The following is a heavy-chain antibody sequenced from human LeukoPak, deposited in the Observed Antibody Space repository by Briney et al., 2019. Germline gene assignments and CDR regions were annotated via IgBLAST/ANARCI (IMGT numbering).Heavy chain of an antibody. Sequence: GGSLRLSCAASGFTFSTYWMHWVRQAPGKGLVWVSRFNSDGRSAYYADSVKGRFTISRENAKNSLYLQMNSLRAEDTAVYYCAREKRHYDSSGYYYALFDYWGQGTLVTVSS. CDR2: FNSDGRSA. CDR1: GFTFSTYW. J-gene: IGHJ4*02. D-gene: IGHD3-22*01. V-gene: IGHV3-74*01. CDR3: AREKRHYDSSGYYYALFDY.